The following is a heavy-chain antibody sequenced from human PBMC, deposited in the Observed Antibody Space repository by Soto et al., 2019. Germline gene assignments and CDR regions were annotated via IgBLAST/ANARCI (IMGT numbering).Heavy chain of an antibody. Sequence: EVQLVESGGGLVQPGGSLRLSCTASGFTFSDSWMTWVRQAPGKGLEWVARIKPDESEKKYADSVKGRFSISRDNAKISMYLQMSSLRGEDTAVYFCVRGGSNYASWGQGTLVTVSS. CDR1: GFTFSDSW. CDR2: IKPDESEK. J-gene: IGHJ5*02. D-gene: IGHD4-4*01. V-gene: IGHV3-7*01. CDR3: VRGGSNYAS.